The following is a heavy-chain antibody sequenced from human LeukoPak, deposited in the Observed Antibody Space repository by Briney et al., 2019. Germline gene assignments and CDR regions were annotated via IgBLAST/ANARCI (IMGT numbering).Heavy chain of an antibody. Sequence: GGSLRLSCEASGFIFSNYEMNWVRQAPGKGLEWLSYSSSSGSTIYYADSVKGRFTVSRDNANNSVYLQMNSLRGEDTAVYYCARERSYGSGSPNDAFDIWGQGTMVTVSS. V-gene: IGHV3-48*03. CDR3: ARERSYGSGSPNDAFDI. D-gene: IGHD3-10*01. CDR2: SSSSGSTI. CDR1: GFIFSNYE. J-gene: IGHJ3*02.